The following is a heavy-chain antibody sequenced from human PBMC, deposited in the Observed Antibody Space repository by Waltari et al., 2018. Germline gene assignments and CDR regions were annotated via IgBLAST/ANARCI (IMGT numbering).Heavy chain of an antibody. D-gene: IGHD2-21*01. CDR3: AKGGYCGGARCQTGLD. J-gene: IGHJ4*02. V-gene: IGHV3-23*01. CDR1: GFTFGYFG. Sequence: EVQLLESGGGLVQPGGSQRLSCATSGFTFGYFGMGWVRQAPGKGPEWVSGIIGSGGSTYYADSVKGRFTISRDNSKNTLYLEMNNLGAEDTATYYCAKGGYCGGARCQTGLDWGQGTLVTVSS. CDR2: IIGSGGST.